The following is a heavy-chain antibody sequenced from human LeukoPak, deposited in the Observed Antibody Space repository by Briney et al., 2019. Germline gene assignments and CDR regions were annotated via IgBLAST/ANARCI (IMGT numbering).Heavy chain of an antibody. CDR3: ARGLSTAAAVYYYYMDV. Sequence: PSETLSLTCTVSGGSISSYYWGWIRQPPGKGLEWIGYIYYSGSTNYNPSLKSRVTISVDTSKNQFSLKLSSVTAADTAVYYCARGLSTAAAVYYYYMDVWGKGTTVTVSS. V-gene: IGHV4-59*01. CDR2: IYYSGST. D-gene: IGHD6-13*01. CDR1: GGSISSYY. J-gene: IGHJ6*03.